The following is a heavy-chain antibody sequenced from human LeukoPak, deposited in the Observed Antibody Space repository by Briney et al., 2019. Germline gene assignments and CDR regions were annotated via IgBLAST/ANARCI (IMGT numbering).Heavy chain of an antibody. CDR3: ARVDDILTGYYPDWFDP. V-gene: IGHV1-8*01. CDR1: GYTFTSYD. CDR2: MNPNSGDT. D-gene: IGHD3-9*01. J-gene: IGHJ5*02. Sequence: GASVKVSCKASGYTFTSYDINWVRQPTGQGLEWMGWMNPNSGDTGYAQKFQGRVTMTRNTSISTAYMELSSLRSEDTAVYYCARVDDILTGYYPDWFDPWGQGTLVTVSS.